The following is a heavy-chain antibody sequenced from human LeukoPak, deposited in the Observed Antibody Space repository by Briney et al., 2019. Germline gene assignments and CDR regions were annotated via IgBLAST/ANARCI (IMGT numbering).Heavy chain of an antibody. V-gene: IGHV1-69*13. CDR1: GGTFSSYA. J-gene: IGHJ4*02. Sequence: ASVKVSSKASGGTFSSYAISWVRQAPGQGLEWMGGIIPIFGTANYAQKFQGRVTITADESTSTAYMELSSLRSEDTAVYYCAQRRRGYSYGPDDYWGQGTLVTVSS. CDR2: IIPIFGTA. CDR3: AQRRRGYSYGPDDY. D-gene: IGHD5-18*01.